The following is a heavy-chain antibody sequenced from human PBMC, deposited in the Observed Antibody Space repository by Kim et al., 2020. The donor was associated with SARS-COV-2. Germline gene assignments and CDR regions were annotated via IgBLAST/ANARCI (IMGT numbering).Heavy chain of an antibody. V-gene: IGHV3-21*01. J-gene: IGHJ4*02. CDR3: ARGLQELRLGELSLSF. Sequence: GGSLRLSCAASGFTFSSYSMNWVRQAPGKGLEWVSSISSSSSYIYYADSVKGRFTISRDNAKNSLYLQMNSLRAEDTAVYYCARGLQELRLGELSLSFWGQGTLVTVSS. D-gene: IGHD3-16*02. CDR1: GFTFSSYS. CDR2: ISSSSSYI.